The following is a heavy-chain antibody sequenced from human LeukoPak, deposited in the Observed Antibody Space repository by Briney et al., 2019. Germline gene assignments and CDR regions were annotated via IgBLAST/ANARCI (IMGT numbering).Heavy chain of an antibody. CDR3: AVMHRYYDGSGYWVQ. CDR1: GFTFCSYA. V-gene: IGHV3-23*01. J-gene: IGHJ4*02. D-gene: IGHD3-22*01. CDR2: TSTSGGTT. Sequence: GGSLRLSCAASGFTFCSYAMSWVRQAPGKGLEWVSGTSTSGGTTSYAESVRGRFTVSRDNPRNTLYMEMNSLRDEDTAVYYCAVMHRYYDGSGYWVQGGQGTLVTVSS.